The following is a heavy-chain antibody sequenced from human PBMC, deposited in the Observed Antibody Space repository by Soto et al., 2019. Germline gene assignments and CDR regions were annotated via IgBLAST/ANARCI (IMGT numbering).Heavy chain of an antibody. CDR1: GDFLSGYY. V-gene: IGHV4-59*01. J-gene: IGHJ4*02. D-gene: IGHD3-22*01. CDR2: IYYSGGT. Sequence: PSVTLSCTCSVSGDFLSGYYWSWIRQPPGKGLEWIGYIYYSGGTNHNPSLKSRVTISVDTSQNQFSLELSSVTAADTAVYYCARWFYYDSSGYPDYWGQGTLVTVSS. CDR3: ARWFYYDSSGYPDY.